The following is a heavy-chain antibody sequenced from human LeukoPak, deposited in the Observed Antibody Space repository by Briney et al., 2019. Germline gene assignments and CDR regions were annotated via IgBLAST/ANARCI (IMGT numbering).Heavy chain of an antibody. Sequence: ASVKVSCKASGYTFSSYYMHWVRQAPGQGLEWMGIINPSGGSTSYAQKFQGRVTITTDESTSTAYMELSSLRSEDTAVYYCARDESFDIWGQGTMVTVSS. CDR3: ARDESFDI. CDR2: INPSGGST. V-gene: IGHV1-46*01. J-gene: IGHJ3*02. CDR1: GYTFSSYY.